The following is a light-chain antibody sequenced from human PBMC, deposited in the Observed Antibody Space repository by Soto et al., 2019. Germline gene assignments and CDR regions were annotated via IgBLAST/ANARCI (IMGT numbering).Light chain of an antibody. J-gene: IGKJ4*01. V-gene: IGKV3-15*01. Sequence: EIAMTQSPATLSVSPGERATLSCRTSQSVGSDFAWYQQNPGQAPRLLIYGASTRATGIPARFSGRGSGTACTLPLSTLPSGDFVFYYFHPYVNCPRLTFGGGTNVQIK. CDR3: HPYVNCPRLT. CDR1: QSVGSD. CDR2: GAS.